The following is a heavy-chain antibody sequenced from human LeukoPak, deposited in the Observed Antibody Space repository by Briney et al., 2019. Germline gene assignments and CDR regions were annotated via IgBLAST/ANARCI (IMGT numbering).Heavy chain of an antibody. CDR2: ISGSTSYT. CDR3: ARTLVAAPGSKGGP. J-gene: IGHJ5*02. CDR1: GFSFSDYY. V-gene: IGHV3-11*03. D-gene: IGHD6-13*01. Sequence: GGSLRLSCAASGFSFSDYYMSWIRQAPGKGLEWVSYISGSTSYTDYADSVKGRFTISRDNAKNSLYLQMNSLRAEDTAVYYCARTLVAAPGSKGGPWGQGTLVTVSP.